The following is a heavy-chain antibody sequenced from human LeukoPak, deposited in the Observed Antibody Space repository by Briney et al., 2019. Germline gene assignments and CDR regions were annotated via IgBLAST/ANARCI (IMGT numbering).Heavy chain of an antibody. J-gene: IGHJ4*02. CDR2: IYYSGST. CDR3: ARQGWIDYFDY. CDR1: GGSISSYY. Sequence: PSETLSLTCTVSGGSISSYYWSWIRQPPGKGLEWIGYIYYSGSTNYNPSLKSRVTISVDTSKNQFSLKLSSVTAADTAVYYCARQGWIDYFDYWGQGTLVTVSS. V-gene: IGHV4-59*08. D-gene: IGHD6-19*01.